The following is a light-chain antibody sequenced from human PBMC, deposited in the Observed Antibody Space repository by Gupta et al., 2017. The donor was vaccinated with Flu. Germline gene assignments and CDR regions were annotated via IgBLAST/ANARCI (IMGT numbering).Light chain of an antibody. CDR3: QQYYSLPWT. CDR2: WAS. J-gene: IGKJ1*01. CDR1: QNLLYISNNKNY. V-gene: IGKV4-1*01. Sequence: DIVMTQSPDSLAVSLGERATINCKSSQNLLYISNNKNYLAWYQQKPGQPPKLLIYWASTRESGVPDRFSGSGSGTDFTLTVSGLQAEDVAVYYCQQYYSLPWTFGQGTKVEIK.